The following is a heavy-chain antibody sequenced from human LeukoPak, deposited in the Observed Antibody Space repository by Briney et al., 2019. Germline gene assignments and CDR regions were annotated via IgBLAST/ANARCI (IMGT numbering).Heavy chain of an antibody. CDR3: AKDHGTNVYDPFDY. CDR2: ISNGGAGT. J-gene: IGHJ4*02. D-gene: IGHD2-8*01. Sequence: GESLRLSCAASGFNFRSHAMSWVRQAPGEGLEWVSVISNGGAGTYYADSVKGRFTISRDNSKSTLYLQMSSLRAEDTAVYYCAKDHGTNVYDPFDYWGQGTLVTVSS. V-gene: IGHV3-23*01. CDR1: GFNFRSHA.